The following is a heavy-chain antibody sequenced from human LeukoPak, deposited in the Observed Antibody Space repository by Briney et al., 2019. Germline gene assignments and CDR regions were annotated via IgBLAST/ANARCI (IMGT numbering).Heavy chain of an antibody. CDR1: GGSISSGSYY. V-gene: IGHV4-39*07. CDR2: LYYSGST. D-gene: IGHD2-2*01. CDR3: AREFRRYWFSTSCPNWFDP. J-gene: IGHJ5*01. Sequence: SETLSLTCTVSGGSISSGSYYWGWIRQPPGKGLEWIGSLYYSGSTYYNPSLKSRVTMSVDTSKNQFSLKLKSVTGADTAGYYCAREFRRYWFSTSCPNWFDPWGQGTLVTVSS.